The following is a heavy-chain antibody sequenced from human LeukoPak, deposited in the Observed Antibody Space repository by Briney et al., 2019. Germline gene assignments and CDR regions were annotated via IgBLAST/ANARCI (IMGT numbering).Heavy chain of an antibody. CDR3: ARTMVRGVGGYYYYYYGMDV. V-gene: IGHV4-59*08. J-gene: IGHJ6*02. CDR2: IYYSGST. CDR1: GGSISSYY. D-gene: IGHD3-10*01. Sequence: SETLSLTCTVSGGSISSYYWSWIRQLPGKGLEWIGYIYYSGSTNYNPSLKSRVTISVDTSKNQFSLKLSSVTAADTAVYYCARTMVRGVGGYYYYYYGMDVWGQGTTVTVSS.